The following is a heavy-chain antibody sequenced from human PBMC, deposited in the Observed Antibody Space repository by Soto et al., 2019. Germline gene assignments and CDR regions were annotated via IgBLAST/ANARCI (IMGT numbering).Heavy chain of an antibody. J-gene: IGHJ5*02. CDR1: GGPIRRRGYY. D-gene: IGHD2-15*01. CDR3: ASSGGPEGDWFDP. CDR2: FYYSGIT. V-gene: IGHV4-31*03. Sequence: SEPLSLTCTVSGGPIRRRGYYWSWIRHRPGEGLEWIGFFYYSGITDYNPSLRSRVTISADTSRNQVFLNMYSVTAADTAVYYCASSGGPEGDWFDPWGQGTLVTVSS.